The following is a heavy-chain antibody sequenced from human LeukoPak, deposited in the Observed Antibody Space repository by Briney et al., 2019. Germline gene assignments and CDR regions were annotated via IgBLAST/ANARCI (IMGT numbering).Heavy chain of an antibody. V-gene: IGHV3-23*01. Sequence: GGSLRLSCAASGFTFSTYFMTWVRQAPGKGLEWVSAISGSGGGTNYADSVKGRFTISRDNSKNTLYLQMNSLRAEDTAVYYCAKDPDDSGDYWGHGTLVIVSS. D-gene: IGHD4-17*01. CDR1: GFTFSTYF. CDR3: AKDPDDSGDY. CDR2: ISGSGGGT. J-gene: IGHJ4*01.